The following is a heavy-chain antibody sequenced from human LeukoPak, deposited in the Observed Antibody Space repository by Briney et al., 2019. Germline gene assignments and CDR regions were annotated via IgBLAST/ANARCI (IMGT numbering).Heavy chain of an antibody. Sequence: PGGSLRLSCAASGFTFSSYGMHWVRQAPGKGLEWVAVIWYDGSNKYYADSVKGRFTISRDNSKNTLYLQMNSLRAEDTAVYYCAGDGYSYAYFDYWGQGTLVTVSS. V-gene: IGHV3-33*01. CDR1: GFTFSSYG. D-gene: IGHD5-18*01. CDR3: AGDGYSYAYFDY. CDR2: IWYDGSNK. J-gene: IGHJ4*02.